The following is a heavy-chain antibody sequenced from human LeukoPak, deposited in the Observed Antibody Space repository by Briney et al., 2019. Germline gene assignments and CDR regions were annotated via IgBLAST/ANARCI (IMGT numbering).Heavy chain of an antibody. V-gene: IGHV3-21*01. D-gene: IGHD3-3*01. CDR3: VRDYDSTFYFDY. CDR1: GFTFRLYS. Sequence: PGGSLRLSCAASGFTFRLYSMNWVRQAPGKGLEWVSSISGSGSSYSYYAGSVKGRFTISRDNSKNSLYLQMNSLRVEDTAVYYCVRDYDSTFYFDYWGQGTLVTVSS. J-gene: IGHJ4*02. CDR2: ISGSGSSYS.